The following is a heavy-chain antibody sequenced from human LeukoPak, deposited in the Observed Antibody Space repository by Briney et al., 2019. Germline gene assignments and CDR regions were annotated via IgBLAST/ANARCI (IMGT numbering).Heavy chain of an antibody. CDR2: ISSSGSST. Sequence: PGGSLRLSCAASGFTFSDYYMSWIRQAPGKGLEWVSSISSSGSSTYYADSVKGRFTISRDNAKNSLYLQMNSLRAEDTAVYYSASPDYYGSGSYYYYMDVWGKGTTVTVSS. CDR1: GFTFSDYY. J-gene: IGHJ6*03. CDR3: ASPDYYGSGSYYYYMDV. D-gene: IGHD3-10*01. V-gene: IGHV3-11*01.